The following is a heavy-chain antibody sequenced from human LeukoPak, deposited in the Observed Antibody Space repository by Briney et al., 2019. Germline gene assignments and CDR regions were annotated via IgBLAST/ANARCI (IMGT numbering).Heavy chain of an antibody. CDR2: INHSGST. CDR1: GGSFSGYY. Sequence: SETLSLTCAACGGSFSGYYWSWIRQPPGKGLEWIGEINHSGSTNYNPSLKSRVTISVDTSKNQYSLKLSSVTAADTAVYYCARGRSTVTDYWGQGTLVTVSS. J-gene: IGHJ4*02. V-gene: IGHV4-34*01. CDR3: ARGRSTVTDY. D-gene: IGHD4-17*01.